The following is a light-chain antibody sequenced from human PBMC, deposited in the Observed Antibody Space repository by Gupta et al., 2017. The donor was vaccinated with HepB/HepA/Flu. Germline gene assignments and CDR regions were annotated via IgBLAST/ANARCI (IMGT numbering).Light chain of an antibody. J-gene: IGLJ2*01. Sequence: QSALTQPPSASGSPGQSVTISCTGTSSDVGGYNYVSWYQQHPGKAPKLMIYEVKRPSGVPDRFAGSKSGNTASMTVSGLQAEDEADYYGSSYAGSNNWGVFGGGTKLTVL. CDR1: SSDVGGYNY. CDR2: EV. V-gene: IGLV2-8*01. CDR3: SSYAGSNNWGV.